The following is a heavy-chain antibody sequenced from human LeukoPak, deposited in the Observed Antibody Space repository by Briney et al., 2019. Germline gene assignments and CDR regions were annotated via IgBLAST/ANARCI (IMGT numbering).Heavy chain of an antibody. V-gene: IGHV3-15*01. D-gene: IGHD3-10*01. CDR3: TTSPPITMVRGVSSPRAFDY. CDR2: IKSKTDGGTT. J-gene: IGHJ4*02. CDR1: GFTFSNAW. Sequence: GGSLRLSCAASGFTFSNAWMSWVRQAPGKGLEWVGRIKSKTDGGTTDYAAPVKGRFTISRDDSKNTLYLQMNSLKTEDTAVYYCTTSPPITMVRGVSSPRAFDYWGQGTLVTVSS.